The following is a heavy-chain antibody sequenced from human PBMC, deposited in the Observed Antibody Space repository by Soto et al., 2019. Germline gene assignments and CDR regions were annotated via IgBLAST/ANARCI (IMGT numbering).Heavy chain of an antibody. D-gene: IGHD3-22*01. V-gene: IGHV5-10-1*01. CDR1: GYGFAGYW. CDR2: IDPSDSQT. Sequence: RGESLKISCKGSGYGFAGYWITWVRQKPGKGPEWMGRIDPSDSQTYYSPSFRGHVTISSTKSITTVFLQWSSLRASDTAMYYCARQIYDSDTGPNFQYYFDSWGQGTPVTVSS. J-gene: IGHJ4*02. CDR3: ARQIYDSDTGPNFQYYFDS.